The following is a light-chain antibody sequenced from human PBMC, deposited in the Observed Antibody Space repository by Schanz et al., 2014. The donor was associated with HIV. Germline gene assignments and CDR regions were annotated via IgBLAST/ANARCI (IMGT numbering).Light chain of an antibody. CDR2: GAS. CDR1: QSVTSGY. Sequence: EVILTQSPGTLSLSPGERATLSCRASQSVTSGYLAWYQQRPGRAPRLLIYGASSRATGIPDSFSGSGSGTEFTLTISRLEPEDFATYYCQQSYSTPRTFGQGTKVDIK. J-gene: IGKJ1*01. CDR3: QQSYSTPRT. V-gene: IGKV3-20*01.